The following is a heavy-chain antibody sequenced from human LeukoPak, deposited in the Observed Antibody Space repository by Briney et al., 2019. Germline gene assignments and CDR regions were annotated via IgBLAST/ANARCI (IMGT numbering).Heavy chain of an antibody. CDR1: GDSISSGGYY. Sequence: SQTLSLTCTVSGDSISSGGYYWSWIRHHPGKGLEWIGYTYYGGSTYYTPTLESRVSISIDTSAYQFSLKLSSVTAADTAVYYCARSGPHGGWYYFDYWGQGTLVTVSS. CDR2: TYYGGST. V-gene: IGHV4-31*03. D-gene: IGHD6-19*01. CDR3: ARSGPHGGWYYFDY. J-gene: IGHJ4*02.